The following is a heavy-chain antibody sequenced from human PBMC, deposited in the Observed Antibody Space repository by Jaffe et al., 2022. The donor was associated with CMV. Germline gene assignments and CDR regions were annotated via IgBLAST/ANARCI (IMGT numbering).Heavy chain of an antibody. V-gene: IGHV3-74*01. CDR1: GFTFSTSW. CDR3: VMGGGSSWSTFNY. D-gene: IGHD6-13*01. Sequence: EVQLVESGGGLIQPGGSLRLSCAASGFTFSTSWMHWVRQAPGKGLVWVSGIISDGSSSRYADSVKGRFTISRDNAKNTVYLQMNSLSAEDTAVYHCVMGGGSSWSTFNYWGQGTLVTVSS. CDR2: IISDGSSS. J-gene: IGHJ4*02.